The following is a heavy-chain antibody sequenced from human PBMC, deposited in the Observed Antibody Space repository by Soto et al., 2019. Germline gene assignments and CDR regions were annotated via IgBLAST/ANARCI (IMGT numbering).Heavy chain of an antibody. CDR3: ARDTLPYCSGGSCYSAY. CDR2: INAGNGNT. V-gene: IGHV1-3*01. J-gene: IGHJ4*02. CDR1: GYTFTSYS. Sequence: QVQLVQSGAEVKKPGASVKVSCKASGYTFTSYSMHWVRQAPGQRIECMGWINAGNGNTKYSQKFQGRVTITRDTSASTAYMELSSLRAEDTAVYYCARDTLPYCSGGSCYSAYWGQGTLVTVSS. D-gene: IGHD2-15*01.